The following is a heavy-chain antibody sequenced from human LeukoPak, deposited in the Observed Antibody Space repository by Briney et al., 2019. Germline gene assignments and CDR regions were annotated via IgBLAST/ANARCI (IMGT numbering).Heavy chain of an antibody. CDR1: GDSVSSNSAA. CDR3: ARAPLRYLLNDAFDI. CDR2: TYYRSKWYN. Sequence: SQTLSLTCAISGDSVSSNSAAWNWIRQSPPRGLEWLGRTYYRSKWYNDYAVSVNSRITINPDTSKNQFSLQLNSVTPEDTAVYYCARAPLRYLLNDAFDIWGQGTMVTVSS. J-gene: IGHJ3*02. V-gene: IGHV6-1*01. D-gene: IGHD3-9*01.